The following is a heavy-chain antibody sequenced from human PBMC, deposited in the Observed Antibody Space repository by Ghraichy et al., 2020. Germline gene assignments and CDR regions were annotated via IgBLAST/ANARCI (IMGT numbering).Heavy chain of an antibody. CDR3: ARGAASGYFDY. CDR1: GGSFIGYY. Sequence: SETLSLTCAVYGGSFIGYYWSWIRQPPGKGLEWIGEINHSGSTNYNPSLKSRVTISVDTSKNQFSLKLSSVTAADTAVYYCARGAASGYFDYWGQGTLVTVSS. CDR2: INHSGST. J-gene: IGHJ4*02. D-gene: IGHD3-3*01. V-gene: IGHV4-34*01.